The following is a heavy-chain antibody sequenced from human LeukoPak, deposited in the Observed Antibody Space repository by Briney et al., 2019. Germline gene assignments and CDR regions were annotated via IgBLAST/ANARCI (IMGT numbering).Heavy chain of an antibody. CDR1: GGSFSGYY. D-gene: IGHD3-9*01. CDR2: INHRGST. J-gene: IGHJ6*02. V-gene: IGHV4-34*01. CDR3: ARGTYYDILTGYYDYYYYGMDV. Sequence: SETLSLTCAVYGGSFSGYYWSWIRQPPGKGLEWIGEINHRGSTNYNPSLKSRVTISVDTSKNQFSLKLSSVTAADTAVYYCARGTYYDILTGYYDYYYYGMDVWGQGTTVTVSS.